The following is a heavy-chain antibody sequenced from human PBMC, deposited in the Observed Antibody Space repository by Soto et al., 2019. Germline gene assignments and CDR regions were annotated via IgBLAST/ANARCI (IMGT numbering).Heavy chain of an antibody. V-gene: IGHV4-34*01. CDR3: ASRRSGSNGSGSYYKIHYGMDI. CDR2: INHSGST. CDR1: GGSFSGYY. J-gene: IGHJ6*02. Sequence: PSETLSLTCAVYGGSFSGYYWSWIRQPPGKGLEWIGEINHSGSTNYNPSLKSRATISVDTSKNQFSLRLSSVTAADTAVYYCASRRSGSNGSGSYYKIHYGMDIWGQGTTVTVSS. D-gene: IGHD3-10*01.